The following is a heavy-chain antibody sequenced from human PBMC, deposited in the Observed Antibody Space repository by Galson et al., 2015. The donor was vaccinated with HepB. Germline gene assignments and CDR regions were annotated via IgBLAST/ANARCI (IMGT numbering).Heavy chain of an antibody. CDR3: ARVPTTYGGNEGVLYYFDY. Sequence: SVKVSCKASGYTFTSYYMHWVRQAPGQGLEWMGIINPSGGSTSYAQKFQGRVTMTRDTSTSTVYMELSSLRSEDTAVYYCARVPTTYGGNEGVLYYFDYWGQGTLVTVSS. J-gene: IGHJ4*02. V-gene: IGHV1-46*01. CDR1: GYTFTSYY. D-gene: IGHD4-23*01. CDR2: INPSGGST.